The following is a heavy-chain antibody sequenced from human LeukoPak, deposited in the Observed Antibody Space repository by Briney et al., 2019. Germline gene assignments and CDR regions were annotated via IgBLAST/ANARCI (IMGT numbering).Heavy chain of an antibody. D-gene: IGHD3-3*01. V-gene: IGHV3-30*02. CDR2: IYPDGNNK. CDR1: GFIFPTYG. J-gene: IGHJ5*02. CDR3: AKDWSGDYNWSDP. Sequence: PGGSLGLSCAASGFIFPTYGMHWVRQAPGKGLEWVACIYPDGNNKDYADSVKGRFIISRDNFKNILFLQMNSLRPEDTAVYYCAKDWSGDYNWSDPWGQGTLVTVSS.